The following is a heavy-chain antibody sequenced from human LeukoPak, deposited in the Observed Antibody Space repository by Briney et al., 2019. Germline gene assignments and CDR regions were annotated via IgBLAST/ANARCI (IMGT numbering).Heavy chain of an antibody. Sequence: GGSLRLSCVASGFTFNIYGMSWVRQAPGKGLEWVSSVGGGNDIHYADSVKGRFTGSRDDAKNTVYLQMNSLRAEDTAMYFCAKDATPRTSISDHFDSWGQGTLVTVSS. V-gene: IGHV3-23*01. J-gene: IGHJ4*02. CDR3: AKDATPRTSISDHFDS. CDR2: VGGGNDI. CDR1: GFTFNIYG.